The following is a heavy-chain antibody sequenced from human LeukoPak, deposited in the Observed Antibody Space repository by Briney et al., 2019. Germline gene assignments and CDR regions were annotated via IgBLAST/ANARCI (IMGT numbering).Heavy chain of an antibody. D-gene: IGHD3-10*01. V-gene: IGHV4-34*01. CDR2: ISHSGGI. CDR1: GGSFSEYY. Sequence: TSETLSLTCAVYGGSFSEYYWNWIRQSPGEGLEWIGEISHSGGIKYNPSLKSRVTMSPDTSKNQFSLKLSSVTAADTAVYYCARGLDQYGSGSYYNDYGGQGTLVTVSS. J-gene: IGHJ4*02. CDR3: ARGLDQYGSGSYYNDY.